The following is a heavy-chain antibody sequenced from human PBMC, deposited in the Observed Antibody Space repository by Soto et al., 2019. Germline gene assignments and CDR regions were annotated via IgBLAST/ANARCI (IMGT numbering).Heavy chain of an antibody. CDR2: IYYSGST. CDR3: ARDCITMVRGGTHLHHFDP. V-gene: IGHV4-31*03. CDR1: GGSISSGGYY. D-gene: IGHD3-10*01. Sequence: PSETLSLTCTVSGGSISSGGYYWSWIRQRPGKGLEWIGYIYYSGSTYYNPSPKSRVTISVDTSKNQFSLKLSSVTAADTAVYYCARDCITMVRGGTHLHHFDPWGQGTLVTVSS. J-gene: IGHJ5*02.